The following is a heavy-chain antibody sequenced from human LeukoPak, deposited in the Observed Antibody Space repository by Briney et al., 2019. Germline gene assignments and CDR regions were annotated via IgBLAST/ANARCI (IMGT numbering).Heavy chain of an antibody. D-gene: IGHD3-10*01. Sequence: SVKVSCKVSGGTFSTYAISWVRQAPGQGLEWMGGIVPIFGKPSYAQKFQGRVTITADTSTSTVYMELSSLRSDDTAVYYCARGKLLDTFDIWGQGTMVAVSS. CDR1: GGTFSTYA. CDR3: ARGKLLDTFDI. CDR2: IVPIFGKP. J-gene: IGHJ3*02. V-gene: IGHV1-69*06.